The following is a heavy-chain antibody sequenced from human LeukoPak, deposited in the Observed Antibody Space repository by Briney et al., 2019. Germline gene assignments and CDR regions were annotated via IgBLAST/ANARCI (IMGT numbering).Heavy chain of an antibody. V-gene: IGHV4-4*07. CDR2: IYTSGRT. D-gene: IGHD1-26*01. CDR3: VGAPSGYYYCYGMDV. Sequence: SETLSLTCTVSGGSISSCYWSWLRQPAGKGRVGLGRIYTSGRTNYNPSLKSRVTMSVNTSKNQFSLTLSHAAARGPARIFLVGAPSGYYYCYGMDVWGQGTTVTVSS. J-gene: IGHJ6*02. CDR1: GGSISSCY.